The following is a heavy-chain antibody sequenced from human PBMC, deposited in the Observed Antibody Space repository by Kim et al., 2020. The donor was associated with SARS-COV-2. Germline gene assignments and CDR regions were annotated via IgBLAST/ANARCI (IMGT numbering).Heavy chain of an antibody. CDR1: GFTFSSYG. CDR3: ARGQMPTKYSSSYVYGTKDAFDI. V-gene: IGHV3-33*01. CDR2: IWYDGSNK. J-gene: IGHJ3*02. Sequence: GGSLRLSCAASGFTFSSYGMHWVRQAPGKGLEWVAGIWYDGSNKYYADSVKGRFTISRDNSKNTLYLQMNSLRAEDTAVYYCARGQMPTKYSSSYVYGTKDAFDIWGQGTMVTVSS. D-gene: IGHD6-6*01.